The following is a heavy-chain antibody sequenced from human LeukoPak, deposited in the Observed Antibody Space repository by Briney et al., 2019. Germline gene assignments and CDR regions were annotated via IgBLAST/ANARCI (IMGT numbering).Heavy chain of an antibody. V-gene: IGHV4-61*08. CDR2: IYYSGST. J-gene: IGHJ4*02. D-gene: IGHD6-13*01. Sequence: PSETLSLTCTVSGGSISSGGYYWSWIRQPPGKGLEWIGYIYYSGSTNHNPSLKSRVTISVDTSKNQFSLRLSSVTAADTAVYYCARGYGSSWYYFDYWGQGTLVTVSS. CDR1: GGSISSGGYY. CDR3: ARGYGSSWYYFDY.